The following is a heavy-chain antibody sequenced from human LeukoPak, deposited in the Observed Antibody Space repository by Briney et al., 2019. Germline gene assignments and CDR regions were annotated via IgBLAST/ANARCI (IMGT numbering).Heavy chain of an antibody. J-gene: IGHJ4*02. V-gene: IGHV3-21*01. Sequence: GSLRLSCAASGFTFSSYSMNCVRQPPGKGLEWVSSISSSSSYIYYADSVKGRFTISRDNAKNSLYLQMNSLRAEDTAVYYCARDPRYCSGGSCYHYFDYWGQGTLVTVSS. D-gene: IGHD2-15*01. CDR1: GFTFSSYS. CDR3: ARDPRYCSGGSCYHYFDY. CDR2: ISSSSSYI.